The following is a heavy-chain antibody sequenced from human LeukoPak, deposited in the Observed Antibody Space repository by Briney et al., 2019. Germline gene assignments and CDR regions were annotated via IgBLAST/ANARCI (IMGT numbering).Heavy chain of an antibody. Sequence: GGSLRLSCAASGFTFSSYGMHWVRQAPGKGLEWVAVISYDGSNKYYADSVKGRFTISRDNSKNTLYLQMNSLRAEDTAVYYCAKILGGSSWYRAWVGYYYGMDVWGQWTTVTVSS. V-gene: IGHV3-30*18. CDR1: GFTFSSYG. J-gene: IGHJ6*02. CDR2: ISYDGSNK. CDR3: AKILGGSSWYRAWVGYYYGMDV. D-gene: IGHD6-13*01.